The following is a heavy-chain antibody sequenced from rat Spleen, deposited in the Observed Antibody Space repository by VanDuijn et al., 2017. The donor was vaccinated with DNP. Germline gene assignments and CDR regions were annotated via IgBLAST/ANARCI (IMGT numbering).Heavy chain of an antibody. D-gene: IGHD1-11*01. Sequence: EVKLVESGGGLVQPGSSLKLSCAASGFHFNDSWMGWVRQAPTKGLEWVASISTSGGSTYYRDSVKGRFTVSRDNAKSTLYLQMDSLRSEDTATYYCAKGPNYGGWSDYFDYWGQGVMVTVSS. CDR3: AKGPNYGGWSDYFDY. CDR2: ISTSGGST. J-gene: IGHJ2*01. V-gene: IGHV5-25*01. CDR1: GFHFNDSW.